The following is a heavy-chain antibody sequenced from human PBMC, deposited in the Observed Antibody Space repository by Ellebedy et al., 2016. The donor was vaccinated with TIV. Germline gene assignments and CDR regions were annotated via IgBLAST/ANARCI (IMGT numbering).Heavy chain of an antibody. D-gene: IGHD3-10*01. V-gene: IGHV3-23*01. J-gene: IGHJ6*02. CDR2: ISGSGGST. Sequence: GESLKISCAASGFTFSSYAMSWVRQAPGKGLEWVSTISGSGGSTRYADSVKGRFTISRDNSKNTLYLQMNSLRGEDTAVYYCARLPGEMGNYHGMDVWGQGTTVTVSS. CDR1: GFTFSSYA. CDR3: ARLPGEMGNYHGMDV.